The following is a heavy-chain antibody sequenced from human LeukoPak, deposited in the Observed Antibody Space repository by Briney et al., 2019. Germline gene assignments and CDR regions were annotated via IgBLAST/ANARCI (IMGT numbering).Heavy chain of an antibody. CDR3: ARPIRGVYDAFDI. Sequence: PSETLSLTCTVSGGSISSYYWSWIRQPPGKGLEWIGYIYYSGSTNYNPSLKSRVTMPVDTSKNQFSLKLSSVTAADTAVYYCARPIRGVYDAFDIWGQGTMVTVSS. J-gene: IGHJ3*02. CDR1: GGSISSYY. V-gene: IGHV4-59*08. CDR2: IYYSGST. D-gene: IGHD6-13*01.